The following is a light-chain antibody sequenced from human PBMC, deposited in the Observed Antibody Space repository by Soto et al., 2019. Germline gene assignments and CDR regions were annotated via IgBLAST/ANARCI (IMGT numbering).Light chain of an antibody. CDR2: DVS. V-gene: IGLV2-14*01. CDR1: SSDVGGYNY. Sequence: QSALTQPASVSGSPGQSITISCTGTSSDVGGYNYVSWYQQHPGKAPKHMIYDVSNRPSGVTNCFSGSKSGNTASLTISGLHADDEADYYCSSYTSSSTLLYVFGTGTKLTVL. J-gene: IGLJ1*01. CDR3: SSYTSSSTLLYV.